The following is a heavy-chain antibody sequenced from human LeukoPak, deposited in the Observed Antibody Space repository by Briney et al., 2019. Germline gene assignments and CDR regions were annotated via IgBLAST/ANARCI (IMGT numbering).Heavy chain of an antibody. CDR2: IKQDGSEK. V-gene: IGHV3-7*01. CDR3: ARGGRSSIAARGGNFDY. D-gene: IGHD6-6*01. J-gene: IGHJ4*02. Sequence: GGSLRLSCEVSGFTFSSYWMSWVRQAPGKGLERVANIKQDGSEKYYVDSVKGRFTISRDDAKNSLYLQMNSLRAEDTAVYYCARGGRSSIAARGGNFDYWGQGTLVTVSS. CDR1: GFTFSSYW.